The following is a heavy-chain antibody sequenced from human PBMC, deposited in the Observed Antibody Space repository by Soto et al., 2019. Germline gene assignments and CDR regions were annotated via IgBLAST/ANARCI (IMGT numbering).Heavy chain of an antibody. Sequence: QVKLVESGGGVVQPGRSLRLSCTTSGFTFRSYGMHWVRQAPGKGLEWVAVIRSDGSNRDYVDSVKGRFTISRDNSRSMVYMQMDNLRLEDTAVYYCAKPRSSVEWPPFDPWGQGTLVTVSP. CDR1: GFTFRSYG. CDR3: AKPRSSVEWPPFDP. D-gene: IGHD3-3*01. J-gene: IGHJ5*02. CDR2: IRSDGSNR. V-gene: IGHV3-30*18.